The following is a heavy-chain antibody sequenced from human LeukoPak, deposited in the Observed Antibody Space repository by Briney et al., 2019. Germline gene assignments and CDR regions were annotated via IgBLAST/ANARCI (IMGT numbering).Heavy chain of an antibody. D-gene: IGHD3-10*01. V-gene: IGHV4-59*01. CDR2: IYYTGSV. Sequence: SETLSLTCTVSGDSITSYYWSWIRQPPGKGLEGIGYIYYTGSVTYNPSLKSRITISVDTSKNQFSLKLTSVTAADTAVYYCARVPFGSGENWFGPWGQGALVTVSS. CDR1: GDSITSYY. J-gene: IGHJ5*02. CDR3: ARVPFGSGENWFGP.